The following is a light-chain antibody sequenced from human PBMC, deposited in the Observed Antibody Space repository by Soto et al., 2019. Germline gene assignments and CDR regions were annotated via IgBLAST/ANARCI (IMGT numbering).Light chain of an antibody. CDR3: QQRSNWPPT. CDR1: QTVSRY. CDR2: DAS. Sequence: EIVLTQSPATLSLSPGERATLSCRASQTVSRYLAWYQQKAGQAPRLLIFDASNRATGIPARFSGSGSGTDFTLTISSLEPEDFAVYYCQQRSNWPPTFGGGTKVDSK. J-gene: IGKJ4*01. V-gene: IGKV3-11*01.